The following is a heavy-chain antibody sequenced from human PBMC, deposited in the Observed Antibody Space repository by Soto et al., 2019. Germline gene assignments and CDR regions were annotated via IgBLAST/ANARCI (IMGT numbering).Heavy chain of an antibody. J-gene: IGHJ6*02. D-gene: IGHD2-15*01. CDR3: APLSVSLSGPYGINV. Sequence: SETLSLTCSVSGYSVTSSDYYWAWIRQPPGKGLEWIGSMFYSGLTYYNPSLKSRVTLSVDTSKNQFSVRLNSVTAADTAVYYCAPLSVSLSGPYGINVWGQGTTVTVSS. CDR2: MFYSGLT. V-gene: IGHV4-39*01. CDR1: GYSVTSSDYY.